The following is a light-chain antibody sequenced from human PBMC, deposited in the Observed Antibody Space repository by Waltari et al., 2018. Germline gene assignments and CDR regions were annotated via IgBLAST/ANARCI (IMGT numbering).Light chain of an antibody. CDR2: EVS. V-gene: IGLV2-14*01. J-gene: IGLJ3*02. Sequence: QSALTQPASVSGSLGQSITISCTGTSRDVGGYGQVSWYQQHPGKAPELIIYEVSNRPSGVSGRFAGSKSGNTASLTISGLQADDEADFYCSSFTYTAALVFGGGTKLTVL. CDR1: SRDVGGYGQ. CDR3: SSFTYTAALV.